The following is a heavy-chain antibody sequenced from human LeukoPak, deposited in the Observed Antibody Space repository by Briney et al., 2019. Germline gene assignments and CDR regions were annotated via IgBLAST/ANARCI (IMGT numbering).Heavy chain of an antibody. CDR2: ISSNGSTI. J-gene: IGHJ3*02. Sequence: GGSLRLSCAASGFTFSSYEMNWVRQAPGKGLEWVSYISSNGSTIYYADSVKGRFTISRDNAKNTLYLQMNSLRAEDTAVYYCALLFPTLAIIIAVVGHWEAFDIWGEGGKVTVS. V-gene: IGHV3-48*03. CDR1: GFTFSSYE. CDR3: ALLFPTLAIIIAVVGHWEAFDI. D-gene: IGHD6-19*01.